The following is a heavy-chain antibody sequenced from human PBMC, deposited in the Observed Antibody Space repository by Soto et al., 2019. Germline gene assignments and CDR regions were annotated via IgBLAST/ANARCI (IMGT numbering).Heavy chain of an antibody. J-gene: IGHJ3*02. CDR1: GGSFSGYY. CDR2: INHSGST. CDR3: ASILTKGAFDI. Sequence: SETLSLTCAVYGGSFSGYYWSWIRQPPGKGLEWIGEINHSGSTNYNPSLKSRVTISVDTSKNQFSLKLSSVTAADTAVYCCASILTKGAFDIWGQGTMVTVSS. V-gene: IGHV4-34*01.